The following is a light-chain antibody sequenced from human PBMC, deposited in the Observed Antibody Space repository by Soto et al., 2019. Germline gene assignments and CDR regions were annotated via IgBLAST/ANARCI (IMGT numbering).Light chain of an antibody. CDR2: DAS. CDR1: QNIANNY. J-gene: IGKJ1*01. V-gene: IGKV3-20*01. CDR3: QQYGSSPWT. Sequence: ALTQSPGTLSLSPGASATLSCRASQNIANNYLTWYQQKPGQAPRVLIYDASTRATGIPDRFSGSGSGTDFTLTISRLEPEDSAVYYCQQYGSSPWTFGQGTKVDIK.